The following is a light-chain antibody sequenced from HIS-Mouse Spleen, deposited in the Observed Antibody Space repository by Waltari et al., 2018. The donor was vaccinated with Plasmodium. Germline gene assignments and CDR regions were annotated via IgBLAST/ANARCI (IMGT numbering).Light chain of an antibody. CDR3: QTWGTGMGV. CDR2: LNSGGSH. J-gene: IGLJ2*01. Sequence: QLVLTQSPSASASLGASVKLTCTLSSGHSSYAIAWHQQQPEKGPRYLMKLNSGGSHSKGDGIPYRFSGSSSGAERYLTISSLQSEDEADYYCQTWGTGMGVFGGGTKLTVL. CDR1: SGHSSYA. V-gene: IGLV4-69*01.